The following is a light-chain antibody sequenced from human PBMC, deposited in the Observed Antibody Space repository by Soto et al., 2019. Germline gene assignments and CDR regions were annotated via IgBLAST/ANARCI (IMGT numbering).Light chain of an antibody. V-gene: IGKV1-27*01. J-gene: IGKJ3*01. CDR3: QKYNSAPFT. CDR1: QGIANY. CDR2: GAS. Sequence: DIQMTQSPSSLSASVGDRVTITCRASQGIANYLAWFQQKPGKVPKLLISGASTLKSGIPSRFSGSGSGTDFTLTISSLQPEDVATYYCQKYNSAPFTFGPGTKVDIK.